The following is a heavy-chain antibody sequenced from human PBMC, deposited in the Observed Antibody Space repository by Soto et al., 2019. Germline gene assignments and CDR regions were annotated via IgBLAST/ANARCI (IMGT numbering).Heavy chain of an antibody. CDR3: VRQGIGALHGLVDV. D-gene: IGHD1-26*01. CDR2: IYSNGGT. V-gene: IGHV4-59*08. CDR1: GDSIGTYN. J-gene: IGHJ6*02. Sequence: QVQLQASGPGLVKPSDTLSLTCTVSGDSIGTYNWGWIRQPPGKRLEWIGYIYSNGGTSYNPALKSRVTISADTSTKQCSLRLSSVTGADTAVYYCVRQGIGALHGLVDVWGQGTTVTVSS.